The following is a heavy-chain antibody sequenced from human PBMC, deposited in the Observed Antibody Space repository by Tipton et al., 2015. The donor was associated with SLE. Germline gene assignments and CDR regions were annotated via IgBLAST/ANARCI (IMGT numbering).Heavy chain of an antibody. V-gene: IGHV4-39*07. CDR1: GGSISTSNNY. CDR2: IDESGNT. CDR3: ARAAYSGGSVDY. Sequence: TLSLTCTVSGGSISTSNNYWDWIRQPPGQGLEWIGEIDESGNTNYNPSLKSRVTLSVDTSKNQFSLKLSSVTAADRAVYYCARAAYSGGSVDYWGQGTLVTVSS. D-gene: IGHD1-26*01. J-gene: IGHJ4*02.